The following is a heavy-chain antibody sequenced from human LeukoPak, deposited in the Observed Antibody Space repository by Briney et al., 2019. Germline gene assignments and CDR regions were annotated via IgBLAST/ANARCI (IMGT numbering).Heavy chain of an antibody. CDR1: GFTFGDYA. V-gene: IGHV3-49*04. CDR2: IASETYGGTA. Sequence: GGSLRLSCTASGFTFGDYAMTWVRQAPGKGLEWVGFIASETYGGTAEYAASVKGRFTISRDDFKSIAYLQMNSLKTEDTAVYYCTRDQTPYYWGQGTLVTVSS. J-gene: IGHJ4*02. CDR3: TRDQTPYY.